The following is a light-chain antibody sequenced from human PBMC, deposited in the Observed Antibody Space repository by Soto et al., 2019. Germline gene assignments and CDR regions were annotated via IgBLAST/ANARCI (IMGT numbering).Light chain of an antibody. Sequence: DIQMTQSHSTASAYVGGSVTITCRASQSITTWLAWYQQRPGKAPKLLIYDVPSLQSGVPSRFSGSGSWTEFTLTISSLQPEDVATYYCQHYKSYSEAFGQGTKGDIK. CDR2: DVP. CDR3: QHYKSYSEA. V-gene: IGKV1-5*01. CDR1: QSITTW. J-gene: IGKJ1*01.